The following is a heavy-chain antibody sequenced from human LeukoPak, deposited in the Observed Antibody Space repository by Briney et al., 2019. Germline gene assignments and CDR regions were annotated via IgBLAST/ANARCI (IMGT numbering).Heavy chain of an antibody. J-gene: IGHJ4*02. CDR2: ISAYNGNT. V-gene: IGHV1-18*01. D-gene: IGHD6-13*01. CDR1: GYTFTSYG. CDR3: AISVVGIAAAGIFDY. Sequence: ASVKVSCKASGYTFTSYGISWVRQAPGQGLEWMGWISAYNGNTNYAQKLQGRVTMTTDTYTSTAYMELRSLRSDDTAVYYCAISVVGIAAAGIFDYWGQGTLVTVSS.